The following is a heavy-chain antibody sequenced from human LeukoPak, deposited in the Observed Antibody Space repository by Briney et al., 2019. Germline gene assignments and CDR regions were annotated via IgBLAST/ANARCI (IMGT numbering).Heavy chain of an antibody. J-gene: IGHJ4*02. CDR2: ISSSSTAI. Sequence: GGSLRLSCAASGFTFSTYDMNWVRQAPGKGLEWVSYISSSSTAIYYADSVKGRFAISRDNAKNSLSLQMNSLRDEDTAVYYCAKDNYFRGPLSYWGQGTLVTVSS. V-gene: IGHV3-48*02. CDR1: GFTFSTYD. CDR3: AKDNYFRGPLSY. D-gene: IGHD1-1*01.